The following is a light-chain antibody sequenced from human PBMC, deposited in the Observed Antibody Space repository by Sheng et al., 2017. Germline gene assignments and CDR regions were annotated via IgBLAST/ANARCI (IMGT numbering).Light chain of an antibody. CDR3: QQYYSSPT. CDR1: QSVLYSSNNKNK. V-gene: IGKV4-1*01. J-gene: IGKJ1*01. Sequence: DIVMTQSPDSLAVSLGERATINCKSSQSVLYSSNNKNKLAWYQQKPGQSPKLLLYWASTRESGVPDRFSGSGSGTDFTLTISSLQAEDVAVYYCQQYYSSPTFGQGTKVEIK. CDR2: WAS.